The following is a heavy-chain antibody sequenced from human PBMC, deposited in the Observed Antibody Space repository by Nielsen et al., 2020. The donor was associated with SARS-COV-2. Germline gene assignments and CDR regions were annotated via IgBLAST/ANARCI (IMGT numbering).Heavy chain of an antibody. CDR2: ISYDGSNK. J-gene: IGHJ4*02. Sequence: GGSLRLSCAASGFTFSSYAMHWVRQAPGKGLEWVAVISYDGSNKYYADSVKGRFTISRDNSKNTLYLQMNSLRVEDTAVYYCARELVSGYLDYWGQGTPVTVSS. CDR3: ARELVSGYLDY. D-gene: IGHD5/OR15-5a*01. V-gene: IGHV3-30-3*01. CDR1: GFTFSSYA.